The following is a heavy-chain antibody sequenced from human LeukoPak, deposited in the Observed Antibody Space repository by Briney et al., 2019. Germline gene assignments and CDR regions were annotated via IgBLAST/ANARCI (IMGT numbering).Heavy chain of an antibody. CDR1: GGTFSSYA. D-gene: IGHD3-10*01. J-gene: IGHJ4*02. CDR2: IIPILAIA. CDR3: ARGGLKGCTYGSGE. Sequence: SVKVSCKASGGTFSSYAISWVRQAPGQGLEWMGRIIPILAIANYAQKFQGRVTITADKSTTTAYMELSSLRSEDTAVYYCARGGLKGCTYGSGEWGQGTLVTVSS. V-gene: IGHV1-69*04.